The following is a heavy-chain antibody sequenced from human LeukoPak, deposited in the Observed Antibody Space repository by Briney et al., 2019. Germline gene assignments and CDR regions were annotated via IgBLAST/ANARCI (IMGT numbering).Heavy chain of an antibody. CDR3: AVDFGSHRVVY. V-gene: IGHV4-39*01. Sequence: PSETLSLTCTLSGGSISSSTYYWGWVRQPPGKGLEWIWSIYYSGRTYYNPSLKSRVTISLDTSKNQYSLRLSPVTAADTAVYYCAVDFGSHRVVYWGEGSLVTVSS. CDR2: IYYSGRT. J-gene: IGHJ4*01. CDR1: GGSISSSTYY. D-gene: IGHD3-3*01.